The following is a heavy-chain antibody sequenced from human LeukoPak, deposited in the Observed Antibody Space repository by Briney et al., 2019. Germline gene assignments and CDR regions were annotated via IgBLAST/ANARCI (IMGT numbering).Heavy chain of an antibody. J-gene: IGHJ5*02. CDR3: SRDGGSSSTWFDP. Sequence: GGSLRLSCAASGFTFSNYWMHWVRQAPGKGLVWVSRINIDESSANYADSVKGRFTISRDNAKNTLYLQMDSLTAEDTAVFYCSRDGGSSSTWFDPWGQGTLVTVSS. CDR2: INIDESSA. CDR1: GFTFSNYW. V-gene: IGHV3-74*01. D-gene: IGHD6-6*01.